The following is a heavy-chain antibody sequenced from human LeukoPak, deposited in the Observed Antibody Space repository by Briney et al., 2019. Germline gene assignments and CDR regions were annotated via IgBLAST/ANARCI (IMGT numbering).Heavy chain of an antibody. V-gene: IGHV1-8*03. J-gene: IGHJ5*02. CDR1: GYTFTSYA. CDR2: INPNSGNT. Sequence: ASVKVSCKASGYTFTSYAMNWVRQAPGQGLEWMGWINPNSGNTGYAQKFQGRVTITRNTSISTAYMELSSLRSEDTAVYYCARGPQGEGYDYVWGTPREIWFDPWGQGTLVTVSS. CDR3: ARGPQGEGYDYVWGTPREIWFDP. D-gene: IGHD3-16*01.